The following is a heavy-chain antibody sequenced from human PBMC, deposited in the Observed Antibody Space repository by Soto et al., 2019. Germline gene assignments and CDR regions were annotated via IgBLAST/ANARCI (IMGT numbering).Heavy chain of an antibody. D-gene: IGHD1-1*01. CDR1: GVTFSSYA. CDR3: AKAGTHSYFDC. J-gene: IGHJ4*02. V-gene: IGHV3-23*01. CDR2: ISISADNT. Sequence: EVQLLESGGGLVQPGGSLRLSCVASGVTFSSYAMTCVRQAPGKGLEWVSSISISADNTYYADSVKGRFTISRDNSKNTFYLQMSSLRADDTAEYYCAKAGTHSYFDCWGQGTLVTVSS.